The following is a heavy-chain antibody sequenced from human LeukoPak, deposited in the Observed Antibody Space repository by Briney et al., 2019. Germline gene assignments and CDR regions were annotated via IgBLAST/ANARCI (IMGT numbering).Heavy chain of an antibody. J-gene: IGHJ5*02. CDR3: AIIVRGYSYGYKGWFDP. V-gene: IGHV1-8*01. CDR1: GYTFTSYD. D-gene: IGHD5-18*01. Sequence: ASVKVSCKASGYTFTSYDINWVRQATGQGLEWMGWMNPNSGNTGYAQKFQGRVTMTRNTSISTAYMELSSLRSEDTAVYCCAIIVRGYSYGYKGWFDPWGQGTLVTVSS. CDR2: MNPNSGNT.